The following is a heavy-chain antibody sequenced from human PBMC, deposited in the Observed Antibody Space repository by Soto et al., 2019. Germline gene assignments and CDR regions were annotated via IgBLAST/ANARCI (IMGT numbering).Heavy chain of an antibody. CDR1: GGTFSSYA. CDR3: ARVTSMVRGVIDNWFDP. V-gene: IGHV1-69*01. J-gene: IGHJ5*02. D-gene: IGHD3-10*01. CDR2: IIPMYGPA. Sequence: QVPLVQSGAEVKKPGSSVTVSCKASGGTFSSYAIHWVRQAPGQGLEWMGGIIPMYGPAKYAQRFQGRVKITADESPTTVYIELTSLTSQDTAVYYCARVTSMVRGVIDNWFDPWGHGTLVTVSS.